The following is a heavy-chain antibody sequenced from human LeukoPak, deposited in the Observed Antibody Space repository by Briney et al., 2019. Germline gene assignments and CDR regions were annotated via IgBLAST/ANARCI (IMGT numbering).Heavy chain of an antibody. CDR3: ARGGGDTMIVAVIKGVFDI. J-gene: IGHJ3*02. D-gene: IGHD3-22*01. CDR1: GGSISSSSYY. CDR2: IYYSGST. Sequence: SETLSLTCTVSGGSISSSSYYWGWIRQPPGKGLEWIGSIYYSGSTYYNPSLKSRVTISVDTSKNQFSLKLSSVTAADTAVYYCARGGGDTMIVAVIKGVFDIWGQGTMVTVSS. V-gene: IGHV4-39*07.